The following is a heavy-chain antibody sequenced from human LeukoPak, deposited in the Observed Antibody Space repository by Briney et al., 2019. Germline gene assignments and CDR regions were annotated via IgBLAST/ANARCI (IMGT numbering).Heavy chain of an antibody. CDR2: INHSGST. D-gene: IGHD1-1*01. CDR1: GGSISSSSYY. J-gene: IGHJ5*02. Sequence: PSETLSLTCTVSGGSISSSSYYWSWIRQPPGKGLEWIGEINHSGSTNYNPSLKSRVTISVDTSKNQFSLKLSSVTAADTAVYYCARRTRTNWNWFDPWGQGTLVTVSS. CDR3: ARRTRTNWNWFDP. V-gene: IGHV4-39*07.